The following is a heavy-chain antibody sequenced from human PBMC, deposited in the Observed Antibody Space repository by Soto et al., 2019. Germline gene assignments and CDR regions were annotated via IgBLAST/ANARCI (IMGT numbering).Heavy chain of an antibody. CDR1: GFTFDDYA. Sequence: PGGSLRLSCAASGFTFDDYAMHWVRQAPGKGLEWVSGISWNSGSIGYADSVKGRFTISRDNAKNSLYLQMNSLRAEDTALYYCAKDMGRTRYCSGGSCYGFGAFDIWGQGTMVTVSS. J-gene: IGHJ3*02. CDR3: AKDMGRTRYCSGGSCYGFGAFDI. CDR2: ISWNSGSI. V-gene: IGHV3-9*01. D-gene: IGHD2-15*01.